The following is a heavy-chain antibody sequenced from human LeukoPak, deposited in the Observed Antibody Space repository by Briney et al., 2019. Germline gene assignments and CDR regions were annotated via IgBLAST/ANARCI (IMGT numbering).Heavy chain of an antibody. CDR2: ISGSGGST. D-gene: IGHD6-13*01. V-gene: IGHV3-23*01. J-gene: IGHJ4*02. Sequence: GGSLRLSCAASGFTFSSYAMSWVRQAPGKGLEWVSAISGSGGSTYYADSVKGRFTISRDNSKNTLYLQMNSLRAEDTAVYYCAKWYSSSWSPGRAYYFDYWGQGTLVTVSS. CDR1: GFTFSSYA. CDR3: AKWYSSSWSPGRAYYFDY.